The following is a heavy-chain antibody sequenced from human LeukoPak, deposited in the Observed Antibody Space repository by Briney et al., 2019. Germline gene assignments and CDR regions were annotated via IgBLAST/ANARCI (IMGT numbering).Heavy chain of an antibody. J-gene: IGHJ5*02. CDR2: VYNREYT. D-gene: IGHD1-26*01. CDR3: ARHAIYSGGYSYWFDP. CDR1: VGSISRYY. V-gene: IGHV4-59*08. Sequence: PSETLSLTCTVSVGSISRYYWSWIRQPPGKVLECVAYVYNREYTNYNPSLKSRASISVDTSKNLCSLRLTSVTAADTAVYYCARHAIYSGGYSYWFDPWGLGTLVSVSS.